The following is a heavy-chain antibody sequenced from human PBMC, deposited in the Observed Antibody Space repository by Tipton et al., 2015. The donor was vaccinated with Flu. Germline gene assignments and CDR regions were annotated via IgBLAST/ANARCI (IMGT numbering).Heavy chain of an antibody. CDR3: ARGIVGGYYYYMDV. V-gene: IGHV4-4*07. D-gene: IGHD3-16*02. CDR1: GGSISSYY. Sequence: TLSLTCTVSGGSISSYYWSWIRQPAGKGPEWIGRIYTSGSTNYNPSLKSRVTMSVDTSKNQFSLKLSSVTAADTAVYYCARGIVGGYYYYMDVWGKGTTVTVSS. J-gene: IGHJ6*03. CDR2: IYTSGST.